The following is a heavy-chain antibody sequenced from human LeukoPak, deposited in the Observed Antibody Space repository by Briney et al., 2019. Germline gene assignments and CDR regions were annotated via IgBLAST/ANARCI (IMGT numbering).Heavy chain of an antibody. V-gene: IGHV3-9*01. CDR2: ISWNSGSI. CDR3: ARDRGAMDV. Sequence: GGSLRLSCAASGFTFDDYAMHWVRQAPGKGLEWVSGISWNSGSIGYADSVKGRFTISRDNAKNSLYLQMNSLRAEDTAVYYCARDRGAMDVWGKGTTVTVSS. CDR1: GFTFDDYA. D-gene: IGHD3-10*01. J-gene: IGHJ6*04.